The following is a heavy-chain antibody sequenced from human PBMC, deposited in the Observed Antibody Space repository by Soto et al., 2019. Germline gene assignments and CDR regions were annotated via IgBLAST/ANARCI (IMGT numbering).Heavy chain of an antibody. CDR1: GFTFSSYA. CDR3: AKDPWCSGSSKNWFDP. CDR2: ISGSGGST. V-gene: IGHV3-23*01. J-gene: IGHJ5*02. Sequence: GRSLRLSCAASGFTFSSYAMSWVRQAPGKGLEWVSAISGSGGSTYYADSVKGRFTISRDNSKNTLYLQMNSLRAEDTAVYYCAKDPWCSGSSKNWFDPWGQGTLVTVSS. D-gene: IGHD3-10*02.